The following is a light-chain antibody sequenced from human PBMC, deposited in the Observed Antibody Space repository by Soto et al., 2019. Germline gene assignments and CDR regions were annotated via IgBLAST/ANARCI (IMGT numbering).Light chain of an antibody. CDR3: QQSYTAPLT. J-gene: IGKJ4*01. CDR2: SAS. V-gene: IGKV1-39*01. Sequence: DIQMTQSPSSLSASVGDRVTISCRASQSISTYLKWYQKKPGKAPDLLIYSASSLQIGFPPRFTGSVSGTAFPLTIMSLQPEDFATYYCQQSYTAPLTFGGGTKVEIK. CDR1: QSISTY.